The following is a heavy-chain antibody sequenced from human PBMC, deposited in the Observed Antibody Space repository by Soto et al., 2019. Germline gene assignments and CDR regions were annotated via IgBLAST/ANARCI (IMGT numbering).Heavy chain of an antibody. Sequence: QVQLVESGGGVVQPGRSLRLSCAASGFTFSSYGMHWVRQAPGKGLEWVAVISYDGSNKYYADSVKGRFTISRDNSKNTLYLQMNSLRAEDTAVYYCAKDPGQYDSSGYYYAYWGQGTLVTVSS. D-gene: IGHD3-22*01. CDR3: AKDPGQYDSSGYYYAY. CDR1: GFTFSSYG. V-gene: IGHV3-30*18. J-gene: IGHJ4*02. CDR2: ISYDGSNK.